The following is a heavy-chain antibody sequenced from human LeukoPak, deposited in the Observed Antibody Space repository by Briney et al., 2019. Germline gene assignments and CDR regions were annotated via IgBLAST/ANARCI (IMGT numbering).Heavy chain of an antibody. CDR1: GYTFTGYY. CDR3: ARDRDSGYDY. V-gene: IGHV1-2*02. J-gene: IGHJ4*02. D-gene: IGHD3-22*01. CDR2: INPSSGGT. Sequence: GASVKVSCKASGYTFTGYYMHWVRQAPGQGLEWMGWINPSSGGTNYAQKFQGRVTMTRDTSTSTVYMELSSLRSEDTAVYYCARDRDSGYDYWGQGTLVTVSS.